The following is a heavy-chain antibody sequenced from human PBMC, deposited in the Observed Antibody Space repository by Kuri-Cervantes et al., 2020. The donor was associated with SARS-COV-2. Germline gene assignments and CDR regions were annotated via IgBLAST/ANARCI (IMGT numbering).Heavy chain of an antibody. CDR2: IIPIFGTA. V-gene: IGHV1-69*06. D-gene: IGHD2-15*01. CDR3: ARVLGYCSGGSCYNYYYCYGMDV. Sequence: SVQVSCKASGGTFSSYAISWVRQAPGQGLEWMGGIIPIFGTANYAQKFQGRVTITADKSTSTAYMELSSLRSEDTAVYYCARVLGYCSGGSCYNYYYCYGMDVWGQGTTVTVSS. CDR1: GGTFSSYA. J-gene: IGHJ6*02.